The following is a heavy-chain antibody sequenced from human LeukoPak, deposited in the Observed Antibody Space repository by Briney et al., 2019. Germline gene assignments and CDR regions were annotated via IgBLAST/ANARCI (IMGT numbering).Heavy chain of an antibody. J-gene: IGHJ5*02. CDR3: ARVPSVVTPGRWFDP. V-gene: IGHV4-34*01. CDR2: INHSGST. CDR1: GGSFSGYY. Sequence: SETLSLTCAVYGGSFSGYYWSWIRQPPGKGLEWIGEINHSGSTNYNPSLKSRVTISVDTSKNQFSLKLSSVTAADTAVYYCARVPSVVTPGRWFDPWGQGTLVTVSS. D-gene: IGHD4-23*01.